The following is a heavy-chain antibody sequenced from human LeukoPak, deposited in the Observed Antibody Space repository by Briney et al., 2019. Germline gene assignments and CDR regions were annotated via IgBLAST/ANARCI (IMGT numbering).Heavy chain of an antibody. D-gene: IGHD3-10*01. J-gene: IGHJ4*02. Sequence: GGSLRLSCAASGFTFSTYWMHWVRQDPGKGLVWVSRISSDASITSYADPVKGRFTISRDNAKNTLYLQMNSLRAEDTAVYYCARSGSGTPFDYWGQGTLVTVPS. CDR1: GFTFSTYW. CDR3: ARSGSGTPFDY. V-gene: IGHV3-74*01. CDR2: ISSDASIT.